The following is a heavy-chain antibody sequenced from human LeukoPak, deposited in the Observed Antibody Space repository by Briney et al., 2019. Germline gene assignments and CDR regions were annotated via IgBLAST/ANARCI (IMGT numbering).Heavy chain of an antibody. CDR2: ITGGGDTT. Sequence: GGSLRLSCAASGFTFSSYAMTWVRQAPGKGLEWVSAITGGGDTTYYADSVKGRFTISRDNSKNTLYLQMNNLRAEDTAIYYCAKAANYDILTGHYLDYWGQGTLVTVSS. D-gene: IGHD3-9*01. CDR1: GFTFSSYA. J-gene: IGHJ4*02. CDR3: AKAANYDILTGHYLDY. V-gene: IGHV3-23*01.